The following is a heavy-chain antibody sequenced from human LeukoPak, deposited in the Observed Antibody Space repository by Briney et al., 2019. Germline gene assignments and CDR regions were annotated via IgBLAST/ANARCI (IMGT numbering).Heavy chain of an antibody. CDR1: GGSISSGGYS. CDR3: ARDGRRGY. Sequence: PSETLSLTCAVSGGSISSGGYSWSWIRQPPGKGLEWIGYIYHSGSTYYNPSLKSRVTISVDRSKNQFSLKLSSVTAADTAVYYCARDGRRGYWGQGTLVTVSS. CDR2: IYHSGST. V-gene: IGHV4-30-2*01. D-gene: IGHD5-12*01. J-gene: IGHJ4*02.